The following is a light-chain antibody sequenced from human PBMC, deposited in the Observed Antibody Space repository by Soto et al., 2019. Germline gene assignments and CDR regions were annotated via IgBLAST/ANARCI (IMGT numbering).Light chain of an antibody. V-gene: IGKV4-1*01. CDR1: QSVLHSSYNKNY. CDR2: WAS. CDR3: QQYHSTPPP. Sequence: DIVMTQSPDSLAVSLGERATINCKSSQSVLHSSYNKNYLAWYQQKPGQPPKLLIYWASTRESGVPDRFSGGGAGTDSTLSVSSRQAEDVAFYYCQQYHSTPPPFAGGPKVGIK. J-gene: IGKJ4*01.